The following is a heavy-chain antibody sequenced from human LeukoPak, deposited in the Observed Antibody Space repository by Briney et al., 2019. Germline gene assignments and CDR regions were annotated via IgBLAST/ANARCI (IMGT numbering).Heavy chain of an antibody. J-gene: IGHJ6*02. V-gene: IGHV1-3*01. CDR1: GYTFTSYA. Sequence: ASVKVSCKASGYTFTSYAMHWVRQAPGQRLEWMGWINAGNGNTKYSQKFQGRVTITRDTSASTAYMELSSLRSEDTAVYYCARGLDDILTGYYGWNYYYGMDVWGQGTTVTVSS. CDR3: ARGLDDILTGYYGWNYYYGMDV. CDR2: INAGNGNT. D-gene: IGHD3-9*01.